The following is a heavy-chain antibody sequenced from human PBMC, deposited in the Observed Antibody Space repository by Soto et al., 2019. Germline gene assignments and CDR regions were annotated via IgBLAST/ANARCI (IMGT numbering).Heavy chain of an antibody. CDR3: ARRENCYGGGKLDF. V-gene: IGHV1-69*12. CDR1: GGTFSSYA. D-gene: IGHD2-21*01. Sequence: QVQLVQSGAEVKKPGSSVKVSCKASGGTFSSYAISWVRQAPGQGLEWMGGIIPIFGTANYAQKFQGRVTITADESNSPAYKGLRRLRSEDTGVYYCARRENCYGGGKLDFWGPGTLVTGSS. J-gene: IGHJ4*02. CDR2: IIPIFGTA.